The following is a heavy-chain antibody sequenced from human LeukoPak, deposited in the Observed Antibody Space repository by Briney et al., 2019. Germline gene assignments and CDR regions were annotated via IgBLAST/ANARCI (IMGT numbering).Heavy chain of an antibody. J-gene: IGHJ4*02. Sequence: SETLSLTCAVSGGSISSSSYYWGWIRQPPGKGLEWIGSIYYSGSTYYNPSLKSRVTISVDTSKNQFSLKLSSVTAADTAVYYCARGRGWWELLGPRWVWFDYWGQGTLVTVSS. CDR3: ARGRGWWELLGPRWVWFDY. CDR2: IYYSGST. D-gene: IGHD1-26*01. CDR1: GGSISSSSYY. V-gene: IGHV4-39*01.